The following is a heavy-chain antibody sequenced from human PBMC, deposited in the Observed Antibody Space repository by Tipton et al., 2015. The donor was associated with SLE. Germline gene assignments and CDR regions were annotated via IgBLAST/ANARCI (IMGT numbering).Heavy chain of an antibody. Sequence: TLSLTCTATGDSVTSSGYYWSWIRQPPGKGLEWIGYIYYSGSTNYNPSLKSRVTISVDTSKNQFSLKLSSVTAADTAVYYCARMDFWSGYYPRWFDPWGQGTLVTVSS. V-gene: IGHV4-61*08. CDR3: ARMDFWSGYYPRWFDP. CDR2: IYYSGST. D-gene: IGHD3-3*01. CDR1: GDSVTSSGYY. J-gene: IGHJ5*02.